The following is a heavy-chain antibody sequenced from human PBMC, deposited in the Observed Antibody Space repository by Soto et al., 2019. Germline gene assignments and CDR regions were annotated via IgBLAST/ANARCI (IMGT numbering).Heavy chain of an antibody. V-gene: IGHV3-15*01. D-gene: IGHD3-16*01. J-gene: IGHJ4*02. Sequence: EVQLVESGGGLVNPGGSLKLSCAASGFTFSGAWMTWVRQAPGKGLEWVGLIKSKADGETTHYAAPVEGRFTISRDDSKSTLSRQMNSLKVEDTAVYYCVTDVPNDIYPYAYWGQGTLVTVSS. CDR3: VTDVPNDIYPYAY. CDR1: GFTFSGAW. CDR2: IKSKADGETT.